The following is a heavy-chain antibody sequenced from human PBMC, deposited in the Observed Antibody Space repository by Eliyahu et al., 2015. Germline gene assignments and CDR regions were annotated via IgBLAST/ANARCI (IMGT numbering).Heavy chain of an antibody. CDR3: ARLSPLLFGVVISQYYYGMDV. D-gene: IGHD3-3*01. CDR2: INHSGST. Sequence: QVQLQQWGAGLLKPSETLSLTCAVYGGSFSGYYWSWIRQPPGKGLEWIGEINHSGSTNYNPSLKSRVTISLDTSKNQFSLKLSSVTAADTAVYYCARLSPLLFGVVISQYYYGMDVWGQGTTVTVSS. V-gene: IGHV4-34*01. CDR1: GGSFSGYY. J-gene: IGHJ6*02.